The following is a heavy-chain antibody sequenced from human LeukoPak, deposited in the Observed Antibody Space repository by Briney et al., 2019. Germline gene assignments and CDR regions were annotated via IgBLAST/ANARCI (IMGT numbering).Heavy chain of an antibody. V-gene: IGHV3-30*18. CDR1: GFTFSSYG. J-gene: IGHJ4*02. Sequence: PGGSLRLSCAASGFTFSSYGMHWVRQAPGKGLEWVAVISYDGSNKYYADSVKGRFTISRGNSKNTLYLQMNSLRAEDTAVYYCAKDGEDIVVVPALYYFDYWGQGTLVTVSS. CDR2: ISYDGSNK. CDR3: AKDGEDIVVVPALYYFDY. D-gene: IGHD2-2*01.